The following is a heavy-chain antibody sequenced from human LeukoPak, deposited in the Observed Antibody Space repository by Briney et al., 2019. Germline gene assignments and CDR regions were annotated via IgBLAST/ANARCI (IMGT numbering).Heavy chain of an antibody. CDR1: GYTFTGYY. CDR3: ARVTTSNSGSYLFWY. J-gene: IGHJ4*02. D-gene: IGHD1-26*01. Sequence: ASVKVSCKASGYTFTGYYMHWVRQAPGQGLEWMGWINPNSGGTNYAQKFQGRVTMTRDTSISTAYMELSRLRSDDTAVYYCARVTTSNSGSYLFWYWGKGTLVTVSS. V-gene: IGHV1-2*02. CDR2: INPNSGGT.